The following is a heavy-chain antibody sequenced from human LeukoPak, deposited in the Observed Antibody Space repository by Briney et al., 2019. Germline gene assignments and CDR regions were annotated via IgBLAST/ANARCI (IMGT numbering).Heavy chain of an antibody. CDR2: INNYGSSA. V-gene: IGHV3-74*01. J-gene: IGHJ5*02. CDR3: ARDHHSSSTSCYDNWFDP. D-gene: IGHD2-2*01. CDR1: GFTFISYW. Sequence: WGSLRLSCAAAGFTFISYWMHWVRQAPARGLVGVSGINNYGSSAIYADSVKGRFTHSQDNAKNTLYLQINSLRAEDTAVYYCARDHHSSSTSCYDNWFDPWGQGNLVTVSS.